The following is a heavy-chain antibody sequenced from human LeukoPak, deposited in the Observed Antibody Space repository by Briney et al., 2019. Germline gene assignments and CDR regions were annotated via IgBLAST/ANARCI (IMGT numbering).Heavy chain of an antibody. D-gene: IGHD1-26*01. Sequence: GAPVRASSTPSLSPFTHYGVSCVPQAPGQRRKWLGWISAYTGHTDYARTLQGRVTITTDTSTNTAYMELRTLRSDDTAVYYCAREGGTYSDYYYYYMDVWGKGTTVTVS. CDR3: AREGGTYSDYYYYYMDV. J-gene: IGHJ6*03. CDR2: ISAYTGHT. CDR1: LSPFTHYG. V-gene: IGHV1-18*01.